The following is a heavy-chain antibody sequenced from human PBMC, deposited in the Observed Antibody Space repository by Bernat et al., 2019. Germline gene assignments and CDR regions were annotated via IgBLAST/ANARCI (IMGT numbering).Heavy chain of an antibody. CDR1: GFTFSSYA. CDR2: IGASCGST. D-gene: IGHD5/OR15-5a*01. J-gene: IGHJ6*03. Sequence: EVQLLESGGGLVQPGGSLRLSCASSGFTFSSYAMTWVRQAPGKALEWVSVIGASCGSTYYADSVKGRFTIYRDKSKNTLYLQMNSLRAEDTSVYYCAKGVGGNGNYYYYMDVWGKGTTVTVAS. CDR3: AKGVGGNGNYYYYMDV. V-gene: IGHV3-23*01.